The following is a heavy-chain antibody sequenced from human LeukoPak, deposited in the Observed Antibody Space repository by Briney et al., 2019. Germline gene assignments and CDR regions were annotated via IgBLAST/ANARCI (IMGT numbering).Heavy chain of an antibody. Sequence: GESLKISCKGSGYTFTTYWIAWVRQMPGKGLEWMGIIYPDDSDTRYSPSFQGQVTISADKSISTAYLQWSSLKASDTAMYYCACAPYSNYVIGWGQGTLVTVSS. V-gene: IGHV5-51*01. CDR2: IYPDDSDT. D-gene: IGHD4-11*01. J-gene: IGHJ4*02. CDR1: GYTFTTYW. CDR3: ACAPYSNYVIG.